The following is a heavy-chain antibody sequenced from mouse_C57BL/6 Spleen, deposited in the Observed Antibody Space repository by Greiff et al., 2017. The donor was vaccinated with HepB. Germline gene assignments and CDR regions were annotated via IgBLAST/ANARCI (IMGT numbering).Heavy chain of an antibody. D-gene: IGHD2-3*01. V-gene: IGHV1-69*01. J-gene: IGHJ3*01. CDR2: IDPSDSYT. Sequence: QVQLQQPGAELVMPGASVKLSCKASGYTFTSYWMHWVKQRPGQGLEWIGEIDPSDSYTNYNQKFKGKSTLTVDKSSSTAYMQLSSLTSEDSAVYYCARSLYATFADWGQGTLVTVSA. CDR3: ARSLYATFAD. CDR1: GYTFTSYW.